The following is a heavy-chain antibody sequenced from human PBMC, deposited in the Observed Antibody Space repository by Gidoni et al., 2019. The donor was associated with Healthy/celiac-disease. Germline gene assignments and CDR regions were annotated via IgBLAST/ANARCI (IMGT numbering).Heavy chain of an antibody. CDR3: ARVGISIAVAGAFDY. CDR1: GYSFTSYY. Sequence: QVQLVQSGAEVKKPGASVKVSCKASGYSFTSYYMHWVRQAPGQGLEWMGLINPSGGSTSYAQKFQGRVTMTRDTSTSTVYMELSSLRSEDTAVYYCARVGISIAVAGAFDYWGQGTLVTVSS. D-gene: IGHD6-19*01. V-gene: IGHV1-46*01. J-gene: IGHJ4*02. CDR2: INPSGGST.